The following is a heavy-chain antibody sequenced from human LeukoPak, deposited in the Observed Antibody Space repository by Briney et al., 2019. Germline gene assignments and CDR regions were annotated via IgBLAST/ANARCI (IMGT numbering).Heavy chain of an antibody. D-gene: IGHD2-15*01. CDR3: ARDEVVSHRLSRFDY. Sequence: ASVKVSCKASGYTFTSYGINWVRQAPGLGLEWMGWINAYNGNRIYAQKLQGRVTMTTDTSTSTAYMELRSLTSDDTAVYYCARDEVVSHRLSRFDYWGQGTLVTVSS. CDR1: GYTFTSYG. CDR2: INAYNGNR. J-gene: IGHJ4*02. V-gene: IGHV1-18*01.